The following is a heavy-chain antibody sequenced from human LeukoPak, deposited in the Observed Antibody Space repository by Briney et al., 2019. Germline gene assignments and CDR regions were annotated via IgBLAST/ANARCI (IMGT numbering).Heavy chain of an antibody. CDR3: ARAEGKEYSSSDFDY. J-gene: IGHJ4*02. V-gene: IGHV4-39*07. Sequence: PSETLSLTCTVSGGSISSSSYYWGWIRQPPGKGLEWIGSIYYSGSTNYNPSLKSRVTISVDTSKNQFSLKLSSVTAADTAVYYCARAEGKEYSSSDFDYWGQGTLVTVSS. CDR2: IYYSGST. D-gene: IGHD6-6*01. CDR1: GGSISSSSYY.